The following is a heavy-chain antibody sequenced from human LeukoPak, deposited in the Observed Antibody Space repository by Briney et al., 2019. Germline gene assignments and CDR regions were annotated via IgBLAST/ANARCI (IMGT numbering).Heavy chain of an antibody. V-gene: IGHV4-30-4*08. CDR2: IYYSGST. D-gene: IGHD6-19*01. Sequence: SETLSLTCTVSGGSISSGDYYWSWIRQPPGKGLEWIGYIYYSGSTYYNPSLKSRVTISVDTSKNQFSLTLSSVTAADTAVYYWAGWGYSRGWQLYYYYMDVWGKGTTVTVSS. CDR3: AGWGYSRGWQLYYYYMDV. J-gene: IGHJ6*03. CDR1: GGSISSGDYY.